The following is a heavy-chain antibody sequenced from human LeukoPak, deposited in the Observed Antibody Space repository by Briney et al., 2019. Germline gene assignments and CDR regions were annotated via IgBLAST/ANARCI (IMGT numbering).Heavy chain of an antibody. Sequence: GGSLRLSCAASGFTFSSYGMHWVRQAPGKGLEWVAVISYDGSNKYYADSVKGRFTISRDNSKNTLYLQMNSLRAEDTAVYYCAKDSFDIWGQGTMVTVSS. J-gene: IGHJ3*02. V-gene: IGHV3-30*18. CDR1: GFTFSSYG. CDR2: ISYDGSNK. CDR3: AKDSFDI.